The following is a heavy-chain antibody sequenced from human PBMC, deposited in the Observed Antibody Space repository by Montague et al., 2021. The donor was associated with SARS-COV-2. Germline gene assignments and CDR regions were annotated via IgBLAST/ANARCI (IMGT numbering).Heavy chain of an antibody. J-gene: IGHJ3*02. V-gene: IGHV4-59*01. Sequence: SETLSLTCTVSGGTISSYYWSWIRQPPGKGLEWIGYIYYSGSTNYNPSPTSRVTISIDTSKNQFSLELHSVTAADTAVYFCAGGRYRPDAFDIWGQGTMVTVSS. CDR1: GGTISSYY. D-gene: IGHD3-16*02. CDR2: IYYSGST. CDR3: AGGRYRPDAFDI.